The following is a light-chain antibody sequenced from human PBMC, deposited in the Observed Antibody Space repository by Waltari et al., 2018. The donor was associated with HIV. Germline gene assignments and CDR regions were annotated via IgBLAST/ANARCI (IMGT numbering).Light chain of an antibody. CDR1: QSLRSY. J-gene: IGKJ4*01. CDR2: EAS. V-gene: IGKV3-11*01. CDR3: QERSNWPSLT. Sequence: EIVLTQSPATLSLSPGERASLSCRASQSLRSYLAWYQQKPGQAPRLLIYEASTKATGVPARFSGSGSGTDFTLTISSLEPEDFAIYYCQERSNWPSLTFGGGTRLEMK.